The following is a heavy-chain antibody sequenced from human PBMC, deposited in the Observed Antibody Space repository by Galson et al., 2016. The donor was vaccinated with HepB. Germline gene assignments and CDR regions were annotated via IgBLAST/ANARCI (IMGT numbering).Heavy chain of an antibody. J-gene: IGHJ4*02. CDR2: IVAGNGDT. CDR3: AARGNSWPYY. D-gene: IGHD6-13*01. Sequence: SVKVSCKASGVTFSTSAVQWVRQARGQHLEWIGWIVAGNGDTKYAQKFQERVTITRGMSTRTAYMELSSLTSEDTAVYYCAARGNSWPYYWGQGTLVTVPS. CDR1: GVTFSTSA. V-gene: IGHV1-58*01.